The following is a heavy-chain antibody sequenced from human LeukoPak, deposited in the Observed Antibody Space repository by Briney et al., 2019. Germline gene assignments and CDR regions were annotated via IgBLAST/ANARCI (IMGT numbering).Heavy chain of an antibody. D-gene: IGHD3-22*01. CDR1: GFTFNDYY. V-gene: IGHV3-23*01. Sequence: PGGSLRLSCAASGFTFNDYYMSWIPQAPGKGLEWVSAISGSGGSTYYADSVKGRFTISRDNSKNTLYLQMNSLRAEDTAVYYCAKVIKSSGYYYGLGAFQHWGQGTLVTVSS. CDR2: ISGSGGST. CDR3: AKVIKSSGYYYGLGAFQH. J-gene: IGHJ1*01.